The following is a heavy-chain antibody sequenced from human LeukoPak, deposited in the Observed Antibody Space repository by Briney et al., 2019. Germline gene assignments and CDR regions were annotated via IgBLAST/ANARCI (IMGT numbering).Heavy chain of an antibody. CDR3: ARIMEYRSYGDYYYGMDV. Sequence: SETLSLTCEVYGGSFSGHYWNWIRQPPGKGLEWIGEINHSGSTNYNLSLKSRVSISVDTSKNHFSLKLSSLTAADTAVYYCARIMEYRSYGDYYYGMDVWGQGTTVTVSS. V-gene: IGHV4-34*01. CDR1: GGSFSGHY. CDR2: INHSGST. D-gene: IGHD5-18*01. J-gene: IGHJ6*02.